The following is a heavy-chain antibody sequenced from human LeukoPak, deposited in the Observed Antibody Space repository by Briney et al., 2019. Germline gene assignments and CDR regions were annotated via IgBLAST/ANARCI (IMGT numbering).Heavy chain of an antibody. CDR1: GGSISSYY. CDR2: IYYSGST. D-gene: IGHD6-13*01. J-gene: IGHJ5*02. Sequence: SETLSLTCTVSGGSISSYYWSWIRQPPGKGLEWIGYIYYSGSTNYNPSLKSRVTISVDTSKNQFSLKLSSVTAADTAVYYCARLPLPIAAAGMGWGWFDPWGQGTLVTVSS. V-gene: IGHV4-59*08. CDR3: ARLPLPIAAAGMGWGWFDP.